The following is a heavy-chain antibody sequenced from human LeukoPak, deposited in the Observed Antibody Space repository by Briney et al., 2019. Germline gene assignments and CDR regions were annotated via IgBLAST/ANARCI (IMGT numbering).Heavy chain of an antibody. V-gene: IGHV4-4*07. Sequence: SETLSLTCTVSGGSISSYYWSWIRQPAGKGLEWIGRIYTSGSTNYNPSLKSRVTISVDTSKNQFSLKLSSVTAADTAVYYCARTYGDYGYWYFDLWGRGTLVTVSS. J-gene: IGHJ2*01. D-gene: IGHD4-17*01. CDR3: ARTYGDYGYWYFDL. CDR1: GGSISSYY. CDR2: IYTSGST.